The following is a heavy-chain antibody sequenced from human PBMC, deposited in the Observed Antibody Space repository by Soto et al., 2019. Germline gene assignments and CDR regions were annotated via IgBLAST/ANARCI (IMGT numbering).Heavy chain of an antibody. CDR1: GFTFSNAW. Sequence: GGSLRLSCAASGFTFSNAWMNWVRQAPGKGLEWVGRIKSKTDGGTTDYAAPVKGRFTISRDDSKNTLYLQMNSLKTEDTAVYYCTTPATLYSGSYSYYYYGMDVWGQGTTVTVSS. D-gene: IGHD1-26*01. CDR2: IKSKTDGGTT. J-gene: IGHJ6*02. V-gene: IGHV3-15*07. CDR3: TTPATLYSGSYSYYYYGMDV.